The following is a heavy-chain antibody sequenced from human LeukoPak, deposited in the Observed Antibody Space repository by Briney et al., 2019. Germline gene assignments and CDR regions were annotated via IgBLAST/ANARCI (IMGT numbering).Heavy chain of an antibody. CDR1: GFTFSSYW. CDR2: IKPDATEK. D-gene: IGHD4-17*01. Sequence: TGGSLRLSCAASGFTFSSYWMTWVRQAPGKGLEWVANIKPDATEKYYVDSVKGRFTISRDNPKNSLSLQMNTLRVEDTAIYYCARGRPSNGDLNYWGQGTLVTVSS. J-gene: IGHJ4*02. CDR3: ARGRPSNGDLNY. V-gene: IGHV3-7*01.